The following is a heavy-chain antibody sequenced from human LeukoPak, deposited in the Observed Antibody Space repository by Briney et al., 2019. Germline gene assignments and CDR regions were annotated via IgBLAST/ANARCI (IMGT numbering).Heavy chain of an antibody. CDR2: IKSKTDGGTT. Sequence: GGALRLSCAASGFTFSDYYMSWIRQAPGKGLEWVGRIKSKTDGGTTDYAAPVKGRFTISRDDSKSTLYLQMNSLKTEDTAVYYCTRISPGQIRWWYFDYWGQGTLVTVSS. CDR1: GFTFSDYY. D-gene: IGHD4-23*01. J-gene: IGHJ4*02. CDR3: TRISPGQIRWWYFDY. V-gene: IGHV3-15*01.